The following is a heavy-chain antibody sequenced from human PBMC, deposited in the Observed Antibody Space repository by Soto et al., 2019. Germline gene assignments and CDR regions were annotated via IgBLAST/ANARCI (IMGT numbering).Heavy chain of an antibody. J-gene: IGHJ4*02. CDR2: FNPNSGDT. CDR3: AREASALVSLDY. V-gene: IGHV1-2*02. CDR1: GYIFTAYS. D-gene: IGHD2-8*02. Sequence: ASVKVSCKASGYIFTAYSMHWVRQAPGQGLEWVGWFNPNSGDTIYAQEFQGRVTLTGDTSISTAYMELCSLTSDDTAVYYCAREASALVSLDYWGQGTLVTVSS.